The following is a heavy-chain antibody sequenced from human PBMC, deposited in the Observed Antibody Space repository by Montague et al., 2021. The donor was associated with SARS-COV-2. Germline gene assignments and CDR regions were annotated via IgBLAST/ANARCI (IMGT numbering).Heavy chain of an antibody. J-gene: IGHJ6*03. V-gene: IGHV4-34*01. Sequence: SETLSLTSAVHGGSFSTYSWNWIRQPPGKGLEWIGEIHHGGSTNYNPSLKSRVTISADTSKNQFSLKLTSVAAADTAVYYCARLGDGVVPSPILGVGPYYSYYCMDVWGKGTTVTVSS. CDR1: GGSFSTYS. D-gene: IGHD3-10*01. CDR3: ARLGDGVVPSPILGVGPYYSYYCMDV. CDR2: IHHGGST.